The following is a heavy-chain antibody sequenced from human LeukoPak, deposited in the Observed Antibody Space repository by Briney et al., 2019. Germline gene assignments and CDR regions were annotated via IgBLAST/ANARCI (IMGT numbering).Heavy chain of an antibody. CDR1: GYTFTGYY. J-gene: IGHJ4*02. CDR2: INPNSGGT. D-gene: IGHD6-25*01. V-gene: IGHV1-2*02. CDR3: ARDLDSGGFVVDY. Sequence: GASVKVSCKASGYTFTGYYMHWVRQAPGQGLEWMGWINPNSGGTNYAQKFQGRVTMTRDTSISTAYMELSRLRSDDTAVCYCARDLDSGGFVVDYWGQGTLVTVSS.